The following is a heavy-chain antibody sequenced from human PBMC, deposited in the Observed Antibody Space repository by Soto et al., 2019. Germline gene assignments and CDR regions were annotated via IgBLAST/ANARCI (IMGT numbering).Heavy chain of an antibody. J-gene: IGHJ5*02. V-gene: IGHV3-13*01. CDR2: IGTQHDT. D-gene: IGHD2-8*02. CDR1: GFTFSAYD. Sequence: EVHLVESGGGLVQPGGSLRLSCAASGFTFSAYDMHWVRQATGKGLEWVSAIGTQHDTYYPDSVKGRFTISRENAQKALYCQMTSLGAGATAGFYCERQASYWHGGGGWFDPWGQGTPVTVSS. CDR3: ERQASYWHGGGGWFDP.